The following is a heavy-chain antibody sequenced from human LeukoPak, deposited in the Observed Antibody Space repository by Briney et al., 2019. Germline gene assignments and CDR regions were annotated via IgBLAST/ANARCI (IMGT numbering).Heavy chain of an antibody. Sequence: ASVKVSCKASGYTFTSYGLSWVRQAPGQGLEWMGWISGYNGNANYAQKFQGRVTMTTDTSTSTAYMELRSLRSDDTAVYYCARVGHRRYYYESSDYRFDYWGQGTLVTVSS. J-gene: IGHJ4*02. CDR3: ARVGHRRYYYESSDYRFDY. CDR1: GYTFTSYG. D-gene: IGHD3-22*01. V-gene: IGHV1-18*01. CDR2: ISGYNGNA.